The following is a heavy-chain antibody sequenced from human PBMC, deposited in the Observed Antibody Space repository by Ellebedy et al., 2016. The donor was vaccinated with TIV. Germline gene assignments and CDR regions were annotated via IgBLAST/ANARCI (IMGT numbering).Heavy chain of an antibody. CDR1: GGSISSGDYY. CDR3: ARVVWQQPVSYAFDF. CDR2: FSYSGST. J-gene: IGHJ3*01. D-gene: IGHD6-13*01. V-gene: IGHV4-61*03. Sequence: MPSETLSLTCTVSGGSISSGDYYWSWIRQPPGKGLEWIGYFSYSGSTNYNPSLTSRVTISVDTSKNHFSLRLTYVTAADTAVYYCARVVWQQPVSYAFDFWGRGTMVTVSS.